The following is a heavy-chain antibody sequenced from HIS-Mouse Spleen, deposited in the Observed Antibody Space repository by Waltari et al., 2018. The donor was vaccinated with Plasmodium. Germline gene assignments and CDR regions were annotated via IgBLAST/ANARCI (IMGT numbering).Heavy chain of an antibody. Sequence: QVQLVQSGAEVQKPGASVKVSCKASGYTFTVYYMHWLRQAPGQGLEWMGWINPNSGGTNYAQKVQGRVTMTRDTSISTAYMELSRLRSDDTAVYYCARDRGTRDAFDIWGQGTMVTVSS. CDR2: INPNSGGT. V-gene: IGHV1-2*02. CDR1: GYTFTVYY. D-gene: IGHD3-16*01. J-gene: IGHJ3*02. CDR3: ARDRGTRDAFDI.